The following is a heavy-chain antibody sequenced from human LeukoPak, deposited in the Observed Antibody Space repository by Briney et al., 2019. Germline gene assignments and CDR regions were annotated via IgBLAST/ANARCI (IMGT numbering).Heavy chain of an antibody. CDR3: ARAPYSADSSATPPAFDI. D-gene: IGHD3-22*01. Sequence: GGSLRLSCAASGFTVSRHYMSWVRQAPGKGLEWVSIIYSPGGTYYADSVKGRFTISRDNSKNTIYLQMNSLRVEDTAVYYRARAPYSADSSATPPAFDIWGQGTMVTVSS. CDR2: IYSPGGT. V-gene: IGHV3-53*01. J-gene: IGHJ3*02. CDR1: GFTVSRHY.